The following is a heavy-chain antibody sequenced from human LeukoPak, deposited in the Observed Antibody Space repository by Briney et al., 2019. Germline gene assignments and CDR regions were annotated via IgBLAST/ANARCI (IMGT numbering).Heavy chain of an antibody. CDR2: INHSGST. J-gene: IGHJ5*02. V-gene: IGHV4-34*01. D-gene: IGHD2-2*02. CDR3: ARGGRYCSSTSCYRWFDP. Sequence: PSETLSLTCAVYGGSFSGYYWSWIRQPPGRGLEWIGEINHSGSTNYNPSLKSRVTISVDTSKNQFSLKLSSVTAADTAVYYCARGGRYCSSTSCYRWFDPWGQGTLVTVSS. CDR1: GGSFSGYY.